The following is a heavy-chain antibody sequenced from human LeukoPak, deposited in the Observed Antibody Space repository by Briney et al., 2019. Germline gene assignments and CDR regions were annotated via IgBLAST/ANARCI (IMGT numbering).Heavy chain of an antibody. D-gene: IGHD3-3*01. J-gene: IGHJ4*02. Sequence: GGSLRLSCAASGFTVSSNYMSWVRQAPGKGLEWVSVIYSGGSTYYADSVKGRFTISRDNSKNTLYLQMNSLRAEDTAVYYCAKAEYYDFWSGYLAYYFDYWGQGTLVTVSS. CDR3: AKAEYYDFWSGYLAYYFDY. V-gene: IGHV3-66*01. CDR2: IYSGGST. CDR1: GFTVSSNY.